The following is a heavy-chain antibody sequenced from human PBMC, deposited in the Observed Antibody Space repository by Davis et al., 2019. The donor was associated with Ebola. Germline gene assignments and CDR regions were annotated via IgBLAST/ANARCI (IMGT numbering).Heavy chain of an antibody. CDR2: IYYSGST. CDR1: GGSISSYY. Sequence: MPSETLSLTCTVSGGSISSYYWSWIRQPPGKGLEWIGYIYYSGSTNYNPSLKSRVTISVDTSKNQFSLKLSSVTAADTAVYYCARRGGKHFDYWGQGTLATVSS. CDR3: ARRGGKHFDY. J-gene: IGHJ4*02. V-gene: IGHV4-59*08. D-gene: IGHD2-15*01.